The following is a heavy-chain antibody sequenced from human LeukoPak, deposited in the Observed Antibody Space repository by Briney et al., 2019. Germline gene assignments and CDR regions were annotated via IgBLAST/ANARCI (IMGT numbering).Heavy chain of an antibody. CDR1: GFTFSSYA. Sequence: GGSLRLSCAASGFTFSSYAMSWVRQAPGKGLEWVSAISGSGGSTYYADSVKGRFTISRDNSKNTLYLQMNSLRAEDTAVYYCAKDGYYYDSSGYYDGGYFDYWGQGTLVTVSS. J-gene: IGHJ4*02. CDR3: AKDGYYYDSSGYYDGGYFDY. D-gene: IGHD3-22*01. CDR2: ISGSGGST. V-gene: IGHV3-23*01.